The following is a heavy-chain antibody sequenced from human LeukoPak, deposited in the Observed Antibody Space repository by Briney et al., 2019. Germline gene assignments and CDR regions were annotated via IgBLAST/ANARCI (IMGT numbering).Heavy chain of an antibody. D-gene: IGHD1-14*01. CDR1: GFTVSSNY. CDR3: ARPLFSRTAYYHYGVDV. CDR2: IYSGGST. J-gene: IGHJ6*02. V-gene: IGHV3-53*01. Sequence: PGGSLRLSCAASGFTVSSNYMSWVRQAPGKGLEWVSVIYSGGSTYYADSVKGRFTISRDNSKNTLYLQMNSLRAEDTAVYYCARPLFSRTAYYHYGVDVWGQGTTVTVSS.